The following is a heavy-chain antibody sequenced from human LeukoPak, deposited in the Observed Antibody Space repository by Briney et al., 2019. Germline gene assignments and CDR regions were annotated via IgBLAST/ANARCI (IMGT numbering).Heavy chain of an antibody. V-gene: IGHV4-59*11. CDR3: ATIKRGDIFGYFDF. CDR1: GGSISSHY. CDR2: LYGSGST. D-gene: IGHD5-18*01. J-gene: IGHJ4*02. Sequence: SETLSLTCTVSGGSISSHYWGWIRQPPGRGLEWIGYLYGSGSTKANPSLESRVTLSADTSKNQFSLRLSSVTAADTAGYYCATIKRGDIFGYFDFWGQGILVDVSS.